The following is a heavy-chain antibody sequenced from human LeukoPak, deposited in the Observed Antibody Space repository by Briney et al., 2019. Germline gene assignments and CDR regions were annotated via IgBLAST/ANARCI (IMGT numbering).Heavy chain of an antibody. D-gene: IGHD3-22*01. CDR1: GGSFSGYY. CDR2: INHSGST. Sequence: PSETLSLTCAVYGGSFSGYYWSWIRQPPGKGLEWIGEINHSGSTNYNPSLKSRATISVDTSKSQFSLKLSSVTAADTAVYYCARGRYYYDSSGYWYYSDYWGQGTLVTVSS. CDR3: ARGRYYYDSSGYWYYSDY. V-gene: IGHV4-34*01. J-gene: IGHJ4*02.